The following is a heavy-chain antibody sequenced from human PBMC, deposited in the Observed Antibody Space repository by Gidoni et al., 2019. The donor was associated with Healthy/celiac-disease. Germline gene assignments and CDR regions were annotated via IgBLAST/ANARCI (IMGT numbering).Heavy chain of an antibody. CDR2: ISYDGSNK. CDR3: AKGRVRGAYYYYGMDV. CDR1: GFTFSSYG. J-gene: IGHJ6*02. V-gene: IGHV3-30*18. Sequence: QVQLVAPGGGVVQPGRSLRLSCAASGFTFSSYGMHWVRQAPGKGLERVAVISYDGSNKYYADSVKGRFTISRDNSKNTLYLQMNSLRAEDTAVYYCAKGRVRGAYYYYGMDVWGQGTTVTVSS. D-gene: IGHD3-10*01.